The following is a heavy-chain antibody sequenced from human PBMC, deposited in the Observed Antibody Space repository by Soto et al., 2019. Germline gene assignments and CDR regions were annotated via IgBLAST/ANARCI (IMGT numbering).Heavy chain of an antibody. V-gene: IGHV3-7*03. CDR3: AREEESVGSPPSGFHP. CDR1: GFTFGKYW. D-gene: IGHD3-10*01. Sequence: ESGGGLVQPGGSLRLSCVGSGFTFGKYWMDWLRQTPGKGLEWVANIKQDGSEKFYVDSVRGRFTISRDNAKNSVYLEMNRLRDEDTGVYYCAREEESVGSPPSGFHPWGQGVQVTVSS. CDR2: IKQDGSEK. J-gene: IGHJ5*02.